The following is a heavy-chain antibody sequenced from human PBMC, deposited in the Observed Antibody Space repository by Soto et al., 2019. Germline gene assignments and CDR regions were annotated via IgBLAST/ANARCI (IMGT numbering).Heavy chain of an antibody. V-gene: IGHV1-69*13. D-gene: IGHD3-22*01. CDR1: GGTFSSYA. J-gene: IGHJ6*02. CDR2: IIPIFGTA. Sequence: SVKVSCKASGGTFSSYAISWVRQAPGQGLEWMGGIIPIFGTANYAQKFQGRVTITADESTSTAYMELSSLRSEDTAVYYCARSVRGVYYDSSGYYNYYYYYGMDVWGQGTTVTVSS. CDR3: ARSVRGVYYDSSGYYNYYYYYGMDV.